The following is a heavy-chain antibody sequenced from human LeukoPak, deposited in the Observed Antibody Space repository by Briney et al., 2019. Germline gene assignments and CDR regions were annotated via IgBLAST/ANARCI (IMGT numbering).Heavy chain of an antibody. V-gene: IGHV4-4*02. CDR3: AKHGGRYFDS. CDR2: TSHDGNA. J-gene: IGHJ4*02. D-gene: IGHD4-23*01. Sequence: PSGTLSLTCAVSGGSISTNTWWSWVRQPPGKGLEWIGQTSHDGNADYTPSLKSRVTISVGKSKNQLSLKLNSVTAADSAVYYCAKHGGRYFDSWGQGTLVTVSS. CDR1: GGSISTNTW.